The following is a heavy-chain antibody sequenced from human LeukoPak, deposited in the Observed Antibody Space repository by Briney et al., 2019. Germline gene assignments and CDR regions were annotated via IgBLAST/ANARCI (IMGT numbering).Heavy chain of an antibody. Sequence: PSETLSLTCAVYGGSFSGYYWSWIRQPPGKGLEWIGYFYYSGNTYYSPSLKSRVTISVDTSKNQFSLKLSSVTAADTAVYYCARTTYSSGWANGFDIWGQGTLVTVSS. V-gene: IGHV4-30-4*08. D-gene: IGHD6-19*01. CDR1: GGSFSGYY. CDR2: FYYSGNT. CDR3: ARTTYSSGWANGFDI. J-gene: IGHJ3*02.